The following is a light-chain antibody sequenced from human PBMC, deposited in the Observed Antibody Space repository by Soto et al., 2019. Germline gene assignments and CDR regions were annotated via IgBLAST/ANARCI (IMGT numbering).Light chain of an antibody. CDR2: DAS. J-gene: IGKJ4*01. V-gene: IGKV3-11*01. CDR1: RSVTTF. CDR3: QQRTNCPLT. Sequence: EIVLTQSPATLSLSPGERATLSCRASRSVTTFLAWYQQKPGQAPRLLIYDASKRATGVPTRFSGSGSGTDFTLTISSLEPDDFAVYHCQQRTNCPLTFGGGTKVERK.